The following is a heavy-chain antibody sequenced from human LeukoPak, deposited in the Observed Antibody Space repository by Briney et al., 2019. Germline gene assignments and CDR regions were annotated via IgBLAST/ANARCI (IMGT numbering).Heavy chain of an antibody. CDR2: IYSSGST. V-gene: IGHV4-59*01. Sequence: PSEALSLTCTVSGGPISSFYWSWIRQAPGKGLEWLGYIYSSGSTNCNPSLNSRVTISLDMSKNQFSLNLRSVTAADTAVYYCARASAYNWNDYWGQGTLVTVSS. D-gene: IGHD1-1*01. CDR1: GGPISSFY. J-gene: IGHJ4*02. CDR3: ARASAYNWNDY.